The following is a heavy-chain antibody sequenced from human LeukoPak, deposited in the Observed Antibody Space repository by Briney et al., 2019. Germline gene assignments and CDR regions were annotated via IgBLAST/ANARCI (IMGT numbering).Heavy chain of an antibody. CDR3: ARDAAAAGTNWFDP. V-gene: IGHV1-18*01. J-gene: IGHJ5*02. CDR2: ISAYNGNT. CDR1: GYTFTSYG. D-gene: IGHD6-13*01. Sequence: ASVKVSCKASGYTFTSYGISWVRQAPGQGLEWMGWISAYNGNTNYAQKLQGRVTMTTDTSTSTAYMELRSLRSDDTAAYYCARDAAAAGTNWFDPWGQGTLVTVSS.